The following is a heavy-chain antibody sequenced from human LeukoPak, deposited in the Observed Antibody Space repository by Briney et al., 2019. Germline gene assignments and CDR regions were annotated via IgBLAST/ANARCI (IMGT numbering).Heavy chain of an antibody. Sequence: GGSLRLSCAASGFTFSSYAMHWVRQAPGKGLGWVAVISYDGSNKYYADSVKGRFTISRDNSKNTLYLQMNSLRAEDTAVYYCARAALQMGNEAFDIWGQGTMVTVSS. CDR1: GFTFSSYA. CDR3: ARAALQMGNEAFDI. D-gene: IGHD5-24*01. CDR2: ISYDGSNK. V-gene: IGHV3-30-3*01. J-gene: IGHJ3*02.